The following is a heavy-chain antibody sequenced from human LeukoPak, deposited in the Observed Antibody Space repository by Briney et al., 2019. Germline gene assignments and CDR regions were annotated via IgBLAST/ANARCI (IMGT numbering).Heavy chain of an antibody. CDR3: ARVGQQLADSLFDY. Sequence: ASVKVSCKASGYTFTSYGISWVRQAPGQGLEWMGWISAYNGNTNYAQKLQGRVTMTTDTSTSTAYMELRSLRSEDTAVYYCARVGQQLADSLFDYWGQGTLVTVSS. D-gene: IGHD6-13*01. V-gene: IGHV1-18*01. CDR2: ISAYNGNT. CDR1: GYTFTSYG. J-gene: IGHJ4*02.